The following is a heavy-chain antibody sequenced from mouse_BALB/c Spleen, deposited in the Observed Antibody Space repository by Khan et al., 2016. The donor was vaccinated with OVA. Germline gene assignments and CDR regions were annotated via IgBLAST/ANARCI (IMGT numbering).Heavy chain of an antibody. J-gene: IGHJ4*01. D-gene: IGHD1-3*01. CDR2: INTYTGKT. Sequence: QMQLVQSGPELKKPGETLQISCTASGFTFTNYGMNWVRQAPGKGLKWMGWINTYTGKTTFTDDFKGRFAFSLDTSANTAYLQINSLKNEDTATYVSAGVGYNETMDYWGQGTSVTVSS. CDR1: GFTFTNYG. V-gene: IGHV9-3-1*01. CDR3: AGVGYNETMDY.